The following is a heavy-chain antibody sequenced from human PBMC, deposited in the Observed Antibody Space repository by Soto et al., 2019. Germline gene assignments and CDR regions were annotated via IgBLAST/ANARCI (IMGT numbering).Heavy chain of an antibody. J-gene: IGHJ5*02. CDR3: ARGGGRVATPWFDP. Sequence: GGSLRLSCAASGFTFSSYDMHWVRQATGKGLEWVSAIGTAGDTYYPGSVKGRFTISRENAKNSLYLQMNSLRAGDTAVYYCARGGGRVATPWFDPWGQGTLVTVSS. V-gene: IGHV3-13*04. CDR1: GFTFSSYD. CDR2: IGTAGDT. D-gene: IGHD5-12*01.